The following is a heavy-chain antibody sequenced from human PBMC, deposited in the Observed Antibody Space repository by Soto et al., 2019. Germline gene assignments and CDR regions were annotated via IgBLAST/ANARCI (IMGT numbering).Heavy chain of an antibody. CDR3: ARGRGRVVVVAATRGAFDI. CDR2: INHSGST. J-gene: IGHJ3*02. V-gene: IGHV4-34*01. D-gene: IGHD2-15*01. Sequence: SETLSLTCAVYGGSFSGYYWSWIRQPPGKGLEWIGEINHSGSTNYNPSLKSRVTISVDTSKNQFSLKLSSVTAADTAVYYCARGRGRVVVVAATRGAFDIWGQGTMVTVSS. CDR1: GGSFSGYY.